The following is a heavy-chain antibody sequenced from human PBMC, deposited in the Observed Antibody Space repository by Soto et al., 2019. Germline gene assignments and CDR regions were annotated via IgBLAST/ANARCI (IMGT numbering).Heavy chain of an antibody. V-gene: IGHV2-5*02. CDR1: GFSVTTSGAS. D-gene: IGHD2-2*01. CDR3: AHASTSHHQAMDV. Sequence: QITLKESGPTLVKSTQTLTLTCTFSGFSVTTSGASVAWIRQPPGEALEWLALIYWDDDKLYSPSLKTRLSITKATSKTQVVLTMTNLDPVDTATYYCAHASTSHHQAMDVWGQGTTVTVSS. CDR2: IYWDDDK. J-gene: IGHJ6*02.